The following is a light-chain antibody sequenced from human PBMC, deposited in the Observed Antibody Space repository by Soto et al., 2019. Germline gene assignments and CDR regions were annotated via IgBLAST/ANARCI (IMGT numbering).Light chain of an antibody. CDR3: QSYDSSLSCYV. CDR2: GNS. CDR1: SSNIGAGYD. Sequence: QSVLTQPPSVSEAPGQRVTISCTGSSSNIGAGYDVHWYQQLPGTAPKLLIYGNSNRPSGVPDRFSGSKSGTSASLAITGLQAEDEAYYYCQSYDSSLSCYVFGTGTKLTV. J-gene: IGLJ1*01. V-gene: IGLV1-40*01.